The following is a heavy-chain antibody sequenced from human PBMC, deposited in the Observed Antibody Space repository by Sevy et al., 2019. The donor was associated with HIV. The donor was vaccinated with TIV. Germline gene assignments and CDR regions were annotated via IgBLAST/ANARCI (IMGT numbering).Heavy chain of an antibody. Sequence: SETLSLTCTVSGGSISSYYWSWIRQPPGKGLEWIGYIYYSGSTNYNPSLKSRVTISVDTSKNQFSLKLSSVTAADTAVYYCARDGGRGYSADRDAFDIWGQGTMVTVSS. CDR2: IYYSGST. V-gene: IGHV4-59*01. D-gene: IGHD5-12*01. J-gene: IGHJ3*02. CDR1: GGSISSYY. CDR3: ARDGGRGYSADRDAFDI.